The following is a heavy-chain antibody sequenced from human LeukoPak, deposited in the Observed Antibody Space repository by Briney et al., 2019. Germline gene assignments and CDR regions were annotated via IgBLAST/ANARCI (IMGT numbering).Heavy chain of an antibody. CDR3: ARVWRLPVVGAFDI. J-gene: IGHJ3*02. V-gene: IGHV3-21*01. CDR2: ISSSSSYI. CDR1: GFTFSSHS. D-gene: IGHD2-15*01. Sequence: GGSLRLSCAASGFTFSSHSMNWVRQAPGKGLEWVSSISSSSSYIYYADSVKGRFTISRDNAKNSLYLQMNSLRAEDTAVYYCARVWRLPVVGAFDIWGQGTMVTVSS.